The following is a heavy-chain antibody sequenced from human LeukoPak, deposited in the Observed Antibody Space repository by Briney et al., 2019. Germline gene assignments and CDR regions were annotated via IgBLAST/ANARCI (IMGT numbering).Heavy chain of an antibody. CDR1: GGSFSDYY. V-gene: IGHV4-34*01. CDR3: ARGRMTAIRY. CDR2: INHSGST. Sequence: PSETLSLTCAIYGGSFSDYYWSWIRQPPGKGLVWIGEINHSGSTNYNPSLKSRVTISVDTSKNQFSLKLSSVTAADTAVYYCARGRMTAIRYWGQGTLVTVSS. D-gene: IGHD2-21*02. J-gene: IGHJ4*02.